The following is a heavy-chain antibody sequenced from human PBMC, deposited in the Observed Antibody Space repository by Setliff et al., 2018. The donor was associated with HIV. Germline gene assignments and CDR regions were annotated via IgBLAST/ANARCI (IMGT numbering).Heavy chain of an antibody. J-gene: IGHJ4*02. CDR2: IYYSGST. Sequence: PSETLSLTCTVSGGSISSSNYYWGWIRQPPGKGLEWIGSIYYSGSTNYNPSLKSRVTISMDTSNNQISLRLSSVTAADTAMYYCVRDDYGYNGKGFDYWGPGTLVTVSS. CDR1: GGSISSSNYY. CDR3: VRDDYGYNGKGFDY. V-gene: IGHV4-39*02. D-gene: IGHD4-17*01.